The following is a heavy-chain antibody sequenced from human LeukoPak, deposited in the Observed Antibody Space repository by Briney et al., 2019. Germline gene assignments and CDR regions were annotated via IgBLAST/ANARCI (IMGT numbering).Heavy chain of an antibody. CDR1: GGSISSSSYY. CDR2: IYYSGST. V-gene: IGHV4-39*01. J-gene: IGHJ3*02. D-gene: IGHD7-27*01. Sequence: SGTLSLTCTVSGGSISSSSYYWGWIRQPPGKGLEWIGSIYYSGSTYYNPSLKSRVTISVDTSKNQFSLKLSSVTAADTAVYYCARRNGDDAFDIWGQGTMVTVSS. CDR3: ARRNGDDAFDI.